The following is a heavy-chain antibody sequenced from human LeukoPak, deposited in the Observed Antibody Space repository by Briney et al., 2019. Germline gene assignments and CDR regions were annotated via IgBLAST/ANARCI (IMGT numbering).Heavy chain of an antibody. V-gene: IGHV3-48*04. Sequence: PGGSLRLSCAASGFTFSIYSMNWVRQAPGKGLEWVSYIDSSSSNIYYAGSVKGRFTISRDNAKNSLYLQMNSLRAEDTAVYYCARGAPTDCGGDCHGTFDYWGQGTLVTVSS. J-gene: IGHJ4*02. D-gene: IGHD2-21*02. CDR3: ARGAPTDCGGDCHGTFDY. CDR1: GFTFSIYS. CDR2: IDSSSSNI.